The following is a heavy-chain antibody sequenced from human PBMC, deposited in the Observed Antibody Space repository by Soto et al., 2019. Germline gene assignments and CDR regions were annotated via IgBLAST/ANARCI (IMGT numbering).Heavy chain of an antibody. CDR2: IYSGGST. Sequence: PGGSLRLSCAASGFTVSSNYMSWVRQAPWKGLEWVSVIYSGGSTYYADSVKGRFTISRDNSKNTLYLQMNSLRAEDTAVYYCARDGGRVPGYCRGGSCYSSHYGMDVWGQGTTVTVCS. J-gene: IGHJ6*02. CDR3: ARDGGRVPGYCRGGSCYSSHYGMDV. CDR1: GFTVSSNY. V-gene: IGHV3-53*01. D-gene: IGHD2-15*01.